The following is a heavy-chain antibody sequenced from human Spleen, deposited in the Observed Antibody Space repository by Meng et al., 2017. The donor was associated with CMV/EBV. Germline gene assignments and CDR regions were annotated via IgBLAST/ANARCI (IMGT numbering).Heavy chain of an antibody. CDR1: GFTFSSYW. CDR3: AREKYGGAYFDY. D-gene: IGHD4-23*01. J-gene: IGHJ4*02. Sequence: GGSLRLSCAASGFTFSSYWMSWVRQAPGKGLEWVANIKQDGSEKYYVDSVKGRFTISRDNAKNSLYLEMNSLSGEDTAVYYCAREKYGGAYFDYWGQGTLVTVSS. V-gene: IGHV3-7*01. CDR2: IKQDGSEK.